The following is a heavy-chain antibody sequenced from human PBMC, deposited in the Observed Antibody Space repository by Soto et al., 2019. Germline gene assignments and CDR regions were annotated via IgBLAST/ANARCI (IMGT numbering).Heavy chain of an antibody. J-gene: IGHJ4*02. V-gene: IGHV1-2*02. CDR2: INPNSGGT. Sequence: GASVKVSCKASGYTFTGYYMHWVRQAPGQGLEWMGWINPNSGGTNYAQKFQGRVTMTRDTSISTAYMELSRLRSDDTAVYYCARDPHLMRSWFFPPFDSWGQGTLVTVSS. CDR1: GYTFTGYY. D-gene: IGHD6-13*01. CDR3: ARDPHLMRSWFFPPFDS.